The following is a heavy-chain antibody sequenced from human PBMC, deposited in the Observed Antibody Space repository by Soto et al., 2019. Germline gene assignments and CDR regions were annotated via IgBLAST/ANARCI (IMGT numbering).Heavy chain of an antibody. Sequence: SETLSLTCTVSGGSISSYYWSWIRQPPGKGLEWIGYIYYSGSTNYNPSLKSRVTISVDTSKNQFSLKLSSVTAADTAVYYCARHGLDFSGITRVVAATPPVVADAFDIWGQGTMVTVSS. V-gene: IGHV4-59*08. J-gene: IGHJ3*02. D-gene: IGHD2-15*01. CDR1: GGSISSYY. CDR2: IYYSGST. CDR3: ARHGLDFSGITRVVAATPPVVADAFDI.